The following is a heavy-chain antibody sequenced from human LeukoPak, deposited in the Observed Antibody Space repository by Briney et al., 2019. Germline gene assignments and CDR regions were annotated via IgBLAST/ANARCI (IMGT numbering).Heavy chain of an antibody. D-gene: IGHD3-10*01. CDR3: ARDSEGSGSYYYYGMDV. V-gene: IGHV3-23*01. J-gene: IGHJ6*02. Sequence: GGAPRISPAASWFTFSSYAMSWGRPAPREGRGWVSAISGSGGSTYYADSVKGRFTISRDNSKNTLYLQMNSLRAEDTAVYYCARDSEGSGSYYYYGMDVWGQGTTVTVSS. CDR1: WFTFSSYA. CDR2: ISGSGGST.